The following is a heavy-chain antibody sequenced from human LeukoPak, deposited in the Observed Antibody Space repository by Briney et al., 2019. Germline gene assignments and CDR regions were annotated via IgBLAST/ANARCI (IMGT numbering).Heavy chain of an antibody. V-gene: IGHV3-23*01. CDR3: AKVRGSSWGPFDY. Sequence: GGSLRLSCAASGFTLSSHAMSWVRQAPGEGLKWVSLITASGDSTYYAESVTGRITISRANSKNMLFLQMNSLRAEATAVYYCAKVRGSSWGPFDYWGQGTLVTVSS. CDR1: GFTLSSHA. CDR2: ITASGDST. D-gene: IGHD6-13*01. J-gene: IGHJ4*02.